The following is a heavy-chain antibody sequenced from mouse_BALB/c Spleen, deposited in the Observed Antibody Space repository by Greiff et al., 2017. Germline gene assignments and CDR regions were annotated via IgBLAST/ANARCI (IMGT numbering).Heavy chain of an antibody. J-gene: IGHJ3*01. CDR2: INPSSGYT. V-gene: IGHV1-4*01. CDR3: AREGIGGTAFAY. Sequence: VQLQQSGAELARPGASVKMSCKASGYTFTSYTMHWVKQRPGQGLEWIGYINPSSGYTNYNQKFKDKATLTVDKSSSTAFMHLNSLTSEDSAVYYCAREGIGGTAFAYWGQGTLVTVSA. D-gene: IGHD1-1*02. CDR1: GYTFTSYT.